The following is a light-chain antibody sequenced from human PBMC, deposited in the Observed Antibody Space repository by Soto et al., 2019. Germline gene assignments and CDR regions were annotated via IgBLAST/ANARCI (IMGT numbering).Light chain of an antibody. CDR1: QSISSW. CDR3: QQYNSYSPTT. Sequence: DIQMTQSPSTLSASVGDRVTITCRASQSISSWLAWYQQKPGKAPKLLIYDASSLESGVQSRFSGSGSGTEFTLTISGLQPDDFATYYCQQYNSYSPTTFGQGTKVEIK. V-gene: IGKV1-5*01. CDR2: DAS. J-gene: IGKJ1*01.